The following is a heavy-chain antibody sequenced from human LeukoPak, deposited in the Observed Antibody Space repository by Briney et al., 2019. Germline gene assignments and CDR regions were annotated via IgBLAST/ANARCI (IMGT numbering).Heavy chain of an antibody. CDR2: INHSGST. CDR3: ARPVRGP. CDR1: GESFSAYY. J-gene: IGHJ5*02. V-gene: IGHV4-34*01. Sequence: SETLSLTCAVYGESFSAYYWNWIRQPPGKGLEWIGEINHSGSTNYDPSLKSRVTISVDTSTNQFSLKVSSVIAADTAMYYCARPVRGPWGQGTLVTVSS.